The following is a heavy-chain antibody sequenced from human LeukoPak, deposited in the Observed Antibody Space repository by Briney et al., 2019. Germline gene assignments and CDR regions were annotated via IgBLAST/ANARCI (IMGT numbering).Heavy chain of an antibody. CDR2: IYTSGST. CDR1: GGSISSGSYY. V-gene: IGHV4-61*02. D-gene: IGHD6-13*01. CDR3: ATSAAAGTGYYFDY. J-gene: IGHJ4*02. Sequence: ASETLSLTCTVSGGSISSGSYYWSWIRQPAGKGLEWIGRIYTSGSTNYNPSLKSRVTISVDTSKNQFSLKLSSVTAADTAVYYCATSAAAGTGYYFDYWGQGTLVTVFS.